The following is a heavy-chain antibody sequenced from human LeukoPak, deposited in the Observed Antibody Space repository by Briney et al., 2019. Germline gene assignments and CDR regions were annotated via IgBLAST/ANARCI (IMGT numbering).Heavy chain of an antibody. J-gene: IGHJ4*02. CDR2: IYYSGST. CDR3: ATSPAGYESGSYNDY. V-gene: IGHV4-59*08. CDR1: GGSISSYY. Sequence: SETLSLTCTVSGGSISSYYWSWIRQPPGKGLEWIGYIYYSGSTNYNPSLKSRVTISVDTSKNQFSLKLSSVTAADTAVYYCATSPAGYESGSYNDYWGQGTLVTVSS. D-gene: IGHD1-26*01.